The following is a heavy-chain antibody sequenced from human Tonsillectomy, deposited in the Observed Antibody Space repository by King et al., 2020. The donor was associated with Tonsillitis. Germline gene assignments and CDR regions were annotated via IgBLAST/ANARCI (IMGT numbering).Heavy chain of an antibody. V-gene: IGHV4-59*01. CDR3: ARDLRRNLNWFEP. Sequence: QLQESGPRLVKPSETLSLSCTVSGASLSGYYWTCLRQAPGKGLEWIGYISYSGNTDYGPSFKSRVTISMDTSKNEFSLTLTSVTAAGTAVYYCARDLRRNLNWFEPGGQGILVAVSS. D-gene: IGHD1-14*01. J-gene: IGHJ5*02. CDR2: ISYSGNT. CDR1: GASLSGYY.